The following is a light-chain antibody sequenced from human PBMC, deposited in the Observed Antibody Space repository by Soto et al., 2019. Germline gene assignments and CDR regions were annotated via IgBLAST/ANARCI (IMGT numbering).Light chain of an antibody. Sequence: QSALTQPASVSGSPGQSITISCTGTSSDVGGYNYVSWYQQHPGKAPKLMIYEVSNRPSGVSNRFSGSKSGNTASLTISGLKAEDEADYYCNSYTSRSTYVVFGGGTKLTVL. J-gene: IGLJ2*01. V-gene: IGLV2-14*01. CDR3: NSYTSRSTYVV. CDR2: EVS. CDR1: SSDVGGYNY.